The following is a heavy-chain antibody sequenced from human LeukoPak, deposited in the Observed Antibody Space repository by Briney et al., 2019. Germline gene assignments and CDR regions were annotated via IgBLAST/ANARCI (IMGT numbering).Heavy chain of an antibody. V-gene: IGHV4-59*08. Sequence: PETLSLTSTVSGVSISSYYWSWIRQRPGKGLVWIGNIFYSGSTNYNPALKSRVTISVDTANNQFSLTLSSVTAADTAVYYCARQGGLYFSIWGQRTMVTVSS. CDR2: IFYSGST. D-gene: IGHD2-2*02. J-gene: IGHJ3*02. CDR3: ARQGGLYFSI. CDR1: GVSISSYY.